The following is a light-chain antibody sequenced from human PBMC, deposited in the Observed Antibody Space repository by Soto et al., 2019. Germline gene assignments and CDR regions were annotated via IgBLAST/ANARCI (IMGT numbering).Light chain of an antibody. Sequence: DIQMTQSPSSLSASVGDRVTLTCRASHTIATYLNWYQQKAGKVPEVLIYGASTLQVGVPSRFTGSGYGTDFTLTINNVQPEAFATYYCQQFYYYAHTFGQGTKLEVK. J-gene: IGKJ2*01. V-gene: IGKV1-39*01. CDR3: QQFYYYAHT. CDR1: HTIATY. CDR2: GAS.